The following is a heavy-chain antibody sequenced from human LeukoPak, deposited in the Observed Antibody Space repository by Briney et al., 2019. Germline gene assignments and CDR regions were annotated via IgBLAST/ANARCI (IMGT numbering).Heavy chain of an antibody. Sequence: PGGTLRLSCAASGFTFSSYGMSWVRQAPGKGLEWVSAISGSGGSTYYADSVKGRFTISRDNSKNTLYLQMNSLRAEDTAVYYCARSRWVEMGTDAFDIWGQGTMVTVSS. J-gene: IGHJ3*02. CDR3: ARSRWVEMGTDAFDI. D-gene: IGHD5-24*01. CDR2: ISGSGGST. CDR1: GFTFSSYG. V-gene: IGHV3-23*01.